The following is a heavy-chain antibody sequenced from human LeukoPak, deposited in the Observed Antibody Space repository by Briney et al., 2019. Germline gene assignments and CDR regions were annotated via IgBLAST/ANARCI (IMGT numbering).Heavy chain of an antibody. CDR2: INPNNGGT. J-gene: IGHJ4*02. V-gene: IGHV1-2*02. D-gene: IGHD7-27*01. CDR3: ARDPGANYFDY. Sequence: GASVKVSCKASGYTFSGYYIHWVRQAPGQGLEWMGWINPNNGGTNYVQKFQGRVTMTRDTSISTAYMELSRLRSDDTAVYYCARDPGANYFDYWGQGTRVTVSS. CDR1: GYTFSGYY.